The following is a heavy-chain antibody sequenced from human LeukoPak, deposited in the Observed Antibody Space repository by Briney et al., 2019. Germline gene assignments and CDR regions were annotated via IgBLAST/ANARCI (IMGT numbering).Heavy chain of an antibody. CDR2: ISFDGSNK. CDR1: GFTFSTYN. D-gene: IGHD6-13*01. Sequence: PGGSLRLSCAASGFTFSTYNMNWVRQAPGKGLEWVAVISFDGSNKYHADSVKGRFTISRDNSKNTLYLQMNSLRTDDTAVYYCAREGIIAADDAFDIWGQGTMVTVSS. J-gene: IGHJ3*02. V-gene: IGHV3-30-3*01. CDR3: AREGIIAADDAFDI.